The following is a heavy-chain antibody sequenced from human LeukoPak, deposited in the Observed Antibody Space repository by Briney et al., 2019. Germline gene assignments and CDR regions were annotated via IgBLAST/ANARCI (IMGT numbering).Heavy chain of an antibody. D-gene: IGHD6-6*01. CDR2: ISSSSTI. J-gene: IGHJ6*03. CDR1: GFTFSSYS. V-gene: IGHV3-48*01. CDR3: ARDLTRSSRFYYYYMDV. Sequence: GGSLRLSCAASGFTFSSYSMNWVRQAPGKGLEWVSYISSSSTIYYADSVKGRFTISRDNAKNSLYLQMNSLRAEDTAVYYCARDLTRSSRFYYYYMDVWGKGTTVTVSS.